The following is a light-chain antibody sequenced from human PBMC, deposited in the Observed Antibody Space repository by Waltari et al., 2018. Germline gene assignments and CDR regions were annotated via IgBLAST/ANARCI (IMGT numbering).Light chain of an antibody. CDR3: QKYVSLPAT. Sequence: EIVLAQSPGTLSLSPGERATLSCRASQSVSRSLAWYQQKQGQAPRLLIYDASTRATGIPDRFSGSGSGTYFSLTISRLEPEDFAVYYCQKYVSLPATFGQGTKVEIK. CDR1: QSVSRS. J-gene: IGKJ1*01. V-gene: IGKV3-20*01. CDR2: DAS.